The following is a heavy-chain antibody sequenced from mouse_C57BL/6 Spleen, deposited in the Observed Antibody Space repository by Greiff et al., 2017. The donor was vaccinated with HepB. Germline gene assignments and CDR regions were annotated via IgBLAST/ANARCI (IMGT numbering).Heavy chain of an antibody. CDR3: ARMSYGSSYAWFAY. CDR1: GFSLSTFGMG. D-gene: IGHD1-1*01. V-gene: IGHV8-8*01. J-gene: IGHJ3*01. CDR2: IWWDDDK. Sequence: QVTLKESGPGILQPSQTLSLTCSFSGFSLSTFGMGVGWIRQPSGKGLEWLAHIWWDDDKYYNPALKSRLTISKDTSKNQVFLKIANVDTADTATYYCARMSYGSSYAWFAYWGQGTLVTVSA.